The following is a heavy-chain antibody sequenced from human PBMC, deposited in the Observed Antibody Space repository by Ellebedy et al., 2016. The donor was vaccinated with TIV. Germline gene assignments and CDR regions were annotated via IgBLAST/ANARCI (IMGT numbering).Heavy chain of an antibody. D-gene: IGHD3-22*01. V-gene: IGHV4-4*07. Sequence: SETLSLTXTVSGGSISSYYWSWIRQPAGKGLEWIGRIYTSGSTYYNPSLKSRVTISADTSKNQFSLKLSSVTAADTAVYYCARDHSSGYLLTYYYYYGMDVWGQGTTVTVSS. CDR2: IYTSGST. J-gene: IGHJ6*02. CDR3: ARDHSSGYLLTYYYYYGMDV. CDR1: GGSISSYY.